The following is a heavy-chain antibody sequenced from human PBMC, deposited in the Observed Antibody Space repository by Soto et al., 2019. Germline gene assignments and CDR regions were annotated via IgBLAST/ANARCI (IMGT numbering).Heavy chain of an antibody. CDR3: AGEGSSSGPDYEY. V-gene: IGHV3-72*01. D-gene: IGHD3-22*01. CDR2: TRNKASSYTT. Sequence: GGSLRLSCAASGFSFSDYYINWVRQAPGKGLEWVGRTRNKASSYTTDYAAFVKGRFTISRDDSKNLIYLQMNSLKTEDTAVYYCAGEGSSSGPDYEYWGQGT. CDR1: GFSFSDYY. J-gene: IGHJ4*02.